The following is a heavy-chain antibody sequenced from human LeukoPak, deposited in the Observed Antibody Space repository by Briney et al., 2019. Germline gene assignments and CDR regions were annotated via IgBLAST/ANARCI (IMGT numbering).Heavy chain of an antibody. CDR2: IITEGSIT. D-gene: IGHD4-17*01. Sequence: PGGSLRLSCAASGFTFSSHWMHWVRQAPGKGLVWVSRIITEGSITSYADSVKGRFTISRDNAKNTLYLQMNSLRAEDTAVYYCARDRTTVTVFDYWGQGTLVTVSS. V-gene: IGHV3-74*01. CDR3: ARDRTTVTVFDY. J-gene: IGHJ4*02. CDR1: GFTFSSHW.